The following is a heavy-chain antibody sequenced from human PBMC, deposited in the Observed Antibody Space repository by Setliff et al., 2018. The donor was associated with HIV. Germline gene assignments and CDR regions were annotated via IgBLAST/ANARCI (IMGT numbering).Heavy chain of an antibody. Sequence: PGGSLRLSCAASGFTFSYAWMSWVRQAPGKGLEWAGRIKTKADGGTTDYAAPVKGRFTISRDDSKNTLYLQMNSLKIEDTAVDYCVKARVDGDYYYYYYRDVWGKGTTVTVSS. D-gene: IGHD4-17*01. CDR3: VKARVDGDYYYYYYRDV. CDR2: IKTKADGGTT. V-gene: IGHV3-15*01. CDR1: GFTFSYAW. J-gene: IGHJ6*03.